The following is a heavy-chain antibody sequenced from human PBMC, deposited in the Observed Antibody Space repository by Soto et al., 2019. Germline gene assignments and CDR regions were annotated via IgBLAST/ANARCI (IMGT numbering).Heavy chain of an antibody. Sequence: GWSLGLSCAASGFPFSNNWMHWVRQDPGKGLEWVAVISYDGSNKYYADSVKGRFTISRDNSKNTLYLQMNSLRAEDTAVYYCARGRRYYDSSGYPFDYWGQGTLVTVSS. CDR2: ISYDGSNK. CDR1: GFPFSNNW. CDR3: ARGRRYYDSSGYPFDY. V-gene: IGHV3-30*19. J-gene: IGHJ4*02. D-gene: IGHD3-22*01.